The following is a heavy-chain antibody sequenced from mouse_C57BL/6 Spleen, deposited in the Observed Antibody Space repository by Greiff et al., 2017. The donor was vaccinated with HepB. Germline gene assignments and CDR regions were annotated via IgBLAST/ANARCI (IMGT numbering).Heavy chain of an antibody. CDR2: INTNYGTT. CDR3: SRSGGYDGVFAY. V-gene: IGHV1-39*01. J-gene: IGHJ3*01. D-gene: IGHD2-2*01. CDR1: GYSFTDYN. Sequence: EVKLQQSGPELVKPGASVKISCKASGYSFTDYNMNWVKQSNGKSLEWIGVINTNYGTTSYNQKFKGKATLTVDKSSSTAYMQLNSLTSEDSAVYYCSRSGGYDGVFAYWGQGTLVTVSA.